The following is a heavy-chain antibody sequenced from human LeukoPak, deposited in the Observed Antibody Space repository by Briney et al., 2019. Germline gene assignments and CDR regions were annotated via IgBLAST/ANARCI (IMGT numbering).Heavy chain of an antibody. D-gene: IGHD6-19*01. CDR1: GYAFTSYG. CDR2: ISAYNGNT. J-gene: IGHJ4*02. Sequence: ASVKVSCKASGYAFTSYGISWVRQAPGQGLEWMGWISAYNGNTNYAQKLQGRVTMTTDTSTSTAYMELRSPRSDDTAVYYCARSDSSGWYDYWGQGTLVTVSS. V-gene: IGHV1-18*01. CDR3: ARSDSSGWYDY.